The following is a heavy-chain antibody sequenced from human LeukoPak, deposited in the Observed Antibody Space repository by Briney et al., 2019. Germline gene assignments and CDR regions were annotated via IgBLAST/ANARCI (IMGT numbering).Heavy chain of an antibody. Sequence: GGSLRLSCKVSGFTVSSNSWSWVRQAPGKGLEWVSFISSGGNTDHSDSVKGRFTISRDNFKNTLYLQMNSLRVEDTALYYCVNSGFDPWGQGTLVTVSS. V-gene: IGHV3-53*05. D-gene: IGHD3-10*01. CDR3: VNSGFDP. J-gene: IGHJ5*02. CDR2: ISSGGNT. CDR1: GFTVSSNS.